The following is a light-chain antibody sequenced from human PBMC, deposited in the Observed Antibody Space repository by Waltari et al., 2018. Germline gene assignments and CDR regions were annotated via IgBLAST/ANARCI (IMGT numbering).Light chain of an antibody. CDR2: AAS. Sequence: DIQMTQSPSSLSASVGDRVTINCRASQSISTYLNWYQQKPGKAPKLLIFAASSLQSGVPSRVSGSGSGTDVTLTIRSLQPEDFATYYCQQTYNSPPWTFGQGTKVEIK. J-gene: IGKJ1*01. V-gene: IGKV1-39*01. CDR1: QSISTY. CDR3: QQTYNSPPWT.